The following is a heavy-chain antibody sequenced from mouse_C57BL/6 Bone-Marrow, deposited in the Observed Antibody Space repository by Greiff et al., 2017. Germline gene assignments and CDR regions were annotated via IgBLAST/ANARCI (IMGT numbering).Heavy chain of an antibody. Sequence: EVKVVESGGGLVKPGGSLKLSCAASGFTFSDYGMHWVRQAPEKGLEWVAYISSGSSTIYYADTVKGRFTISRDNAKNTLFLQMTSLRSEDTAMYYCARTNYYGSSLTMDYWGQGTSVTVSS. CDR3: ARTNYYGSSLTMDY. CDR1: GFTFSDYG. J-gene: IGHJ4*01. CDR2: ISSGSSTI. D-gene: IGHD1-1*01. V-gene: IGHV5-17*01.